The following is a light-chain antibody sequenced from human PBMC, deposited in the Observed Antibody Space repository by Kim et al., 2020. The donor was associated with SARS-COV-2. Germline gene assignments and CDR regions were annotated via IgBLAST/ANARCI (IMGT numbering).Light chain of an antibody. J-gene: IGLJ2*01. CDR3: NSRDSSGNHLSVV. V-gene: IGLV3-19*01. CDR2: GKN. Sequence: SSELTQDPAVSVALGQTVRITCQGDSLRSYYASWYQQKPGRAPVLVIYGKNNRPSGIPDRFSGSSSGNTASLTITGAQAEDEADYYCNSRDSSGNHLSVV. CDR1: SLRSYY.